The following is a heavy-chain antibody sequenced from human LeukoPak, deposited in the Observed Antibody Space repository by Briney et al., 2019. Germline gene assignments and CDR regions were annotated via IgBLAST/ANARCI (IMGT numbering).Heavy chain of an antibody. V-gene: IGHV3-74*01. J-gene: IGHJ4*02. Sequence: GGSLRLSCAASGFTFSSYWMHWVRQAPGKGVVWVSRINSDGRSTIYADSVKGRFTISRDNAKNTLYLQMTSLRAEDTAVYYCAREGHRGVATDYWGQGTLVTVSS. D-gene: IGHD3-10*01. CDR2: INSDGRST. CDR3: AREGHRGVATDY. CDR1: GFTFSSYW.